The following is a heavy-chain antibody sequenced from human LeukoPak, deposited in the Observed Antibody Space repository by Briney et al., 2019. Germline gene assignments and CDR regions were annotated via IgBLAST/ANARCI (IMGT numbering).Heavy chain of an antibody. CDR2: IYTSGST. V-gene: IGHV4-4*09. CDR3: ARRPSGWYGIDY. D-gene: IGHD6-19*01. CDR1: GGSISNSF. Sequence: SETLSLTCTVSGGSISNSFWGWIRQPPGKGLEWIGYIYTSGSTNYNPSLKSRVTISVDTSKNQFSLKLSSVTAADTAVYYCARRPSGWYGIDYWGQGTLVTVSS. J-gene: IGHJ4*02.